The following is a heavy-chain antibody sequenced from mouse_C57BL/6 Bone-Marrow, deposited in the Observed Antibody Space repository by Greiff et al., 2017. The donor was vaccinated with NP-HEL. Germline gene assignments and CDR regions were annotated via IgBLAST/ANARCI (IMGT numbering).Heavy chain of an antibody. Sequence: VKLMESGPGLVQPSQSLSITCTVSGFSLTSYGVHWVRQSPGKGLEWLGVIWSGGSTDYNAAFISRLSISKDNSKSQVFFKMNSLQADDTAIYYCAGYYYGSSPYYYAMDYWGQGTSVTVSS. CDR2: IWSGGST. V-gene: IGHV2-2*01. J-gene: IGHJ4*01. D-gene: IGHD1-1*01. CDR3: AGYYYGSSPYYYAMDY. CDR1: GFSLTSYG.